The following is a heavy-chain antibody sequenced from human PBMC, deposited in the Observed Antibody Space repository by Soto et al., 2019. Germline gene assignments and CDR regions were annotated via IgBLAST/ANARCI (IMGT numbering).Heavy chain of an antibody. CDR1: GFTFDDYG. J-gene: IGHJ5*02. CDR3: ATVPYSRSGVP. CDR2: ISWNSGSI. Sequence: EVQLVESGGGLVQPGRSLRLSCAASGFTFDDYGMHWVRQAPGKGLELLSGISWNSGSIGYADSVKGLLTISRDNANNSLYLQMNSLRAEATALYYCATVPYSRSGVPWGQGTLVTVSS. D-gene: IGHD6-6*01. V-gene: IGHV3-9*01.